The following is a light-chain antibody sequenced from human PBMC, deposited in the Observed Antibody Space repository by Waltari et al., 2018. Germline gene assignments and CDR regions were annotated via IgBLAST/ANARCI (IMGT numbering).Light chain of an antibody. CDR3: QQYYSSPWT. CDR1: QNVLYSSNNRNY. CDR2: WAS. V-gene: IGKV4-1*01. Sequence: DIVMTQSPDSLSVSLGERATINCKSSQNVLYSSNNRNYLAWYQVKPGQPPKVLIYWASMRENGVPDRFSGSGSGTDFTLTINSLQAEDMADYYCQQYYSSPWTFGQGTKVEIK. J-gene: IGKJ1*01.